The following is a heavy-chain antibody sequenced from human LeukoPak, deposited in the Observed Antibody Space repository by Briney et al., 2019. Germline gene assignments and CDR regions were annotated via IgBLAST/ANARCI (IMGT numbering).Heavy chain of an antibody. CDR2: INHSGST. CDR1: GGSFSGYY. D-gene: IGHD2-15*01. Sequence: SETLSLTCAVYGGSFSGYYWSWIRQPPGKGLEWVGEINHSGSTNYNPSLKSRVTISVDTSKNKFSLKLSSVTAADTAVYYCARGGGCSGGSCLFFDYWGQGTLVTVSS. CDR3: ARGGGCSGGSCLFFDY. J-gene: IGHJ4*02. V-gene: IGHV4-34*01.